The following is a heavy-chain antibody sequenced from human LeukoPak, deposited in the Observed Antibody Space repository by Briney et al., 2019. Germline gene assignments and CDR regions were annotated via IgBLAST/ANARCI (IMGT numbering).Heavy chain of an antibody. Sequence: PGGSLRLSCGASGFTFSNYGLSWVRQAPGKGLEWVSGISWNSGSIGYADSVKGRFTISRDNAKNSLYLQMNSLRAEDMALYYCAKDVFFYSSGCFDYWGQGTLVTVSS. J-gene: IGHJ4*02. CDR2: ISWNSGSI. CDR3: AKDVFFYSSGCFDY. D-gene: IGHD6-19*01. V-gene: IGHV3-9*03. CDR1: GFTFSNYG.